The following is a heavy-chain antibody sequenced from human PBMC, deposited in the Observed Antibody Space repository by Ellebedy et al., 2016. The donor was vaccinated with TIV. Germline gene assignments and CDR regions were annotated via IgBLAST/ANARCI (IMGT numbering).Heavy chain of an antibody. Sequence: MPSETLSLTCDVYGGSFSSENWWSWVRQPPGKGLEWIGEGFHSWSLNYHPSLKSRVTISVDKSKNQFSLNLSSVTAADTAVYDCVRNGAAAGWGNWFDPWGQGTLVIVSS. CDR2: GFHSWSL. J-gene: IGHJ5*02. V-gene: IGHV4/OR15-8*01. CDR3: VRNGAAAGWGNWFDP. D-gene: IGHD2-2*01. CDR1: GGSFSSENW.